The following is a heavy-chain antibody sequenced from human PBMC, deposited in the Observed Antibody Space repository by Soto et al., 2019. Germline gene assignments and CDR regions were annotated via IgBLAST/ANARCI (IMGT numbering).Heavy chain of an antibody. CDR3: ARAGWSGYYYGMDV. Sequence: ESGGGVVQPGRSLRLSCAASGFTFSSYAMHWVRQAPGKGLEWVAVISYDGSNKYYADSVKGRFTISRDNSKNTLYLQMNSLRAEDTAVYYCARAGWSGYYYGMDVWGQGTTVTVSS. J-gene: IGHJ6*02. D-gene: IGHD3-3*01. CDR1: GFTFSSYA. CDR2: ISYDGSNK. V-gene: IGHV3-30-3*01.